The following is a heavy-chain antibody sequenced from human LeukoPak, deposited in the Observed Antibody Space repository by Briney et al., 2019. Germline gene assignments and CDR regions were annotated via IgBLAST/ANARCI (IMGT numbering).Heavy chain of an antibody. CDR2: IYPGDSDT. J-gene: IGHJ4*02. D-gene: IGHD6-13*01. CDR1: GYSFTSYW. Sequence: GESLKISCKGSGYSFTSYWIGWVRPMPGRGLEWMGIIYPGDSDTRYSPSFQGQVTISADKSISTAYPQWSSLKASDTAMYYCARLRAAADSPNDYWGQGTLVTVSS. CDR3: ARLRAAADSPNDY. V-gene: IGHV5-51*01.